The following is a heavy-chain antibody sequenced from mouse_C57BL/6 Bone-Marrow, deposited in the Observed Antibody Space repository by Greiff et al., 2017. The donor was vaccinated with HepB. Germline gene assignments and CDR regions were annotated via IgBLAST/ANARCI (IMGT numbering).Heavy chain of an antibody. Sequence: EVKVEESGGGLVKPGGSLKLSCAASGFTFSSYTMSWVRQTPEKRLEWVATISGGGGNTYYPDSVKGRFTISRDNAKNTLYLQMSSLRSEDTALYYCARHNAGTVPFDYWGQGTTLTVSS. J-gene: IGHJ2*01. D-gene: IGHD4-1*01. CDR1: GFTFSSYT. CDR2: ISGGGGNT. CDR3: ARHNAGTVPFDY. V-gene: IGHV5-9*01.